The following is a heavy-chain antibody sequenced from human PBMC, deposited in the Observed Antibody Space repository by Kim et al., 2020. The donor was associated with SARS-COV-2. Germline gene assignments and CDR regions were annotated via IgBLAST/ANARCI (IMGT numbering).Heavy chain of an antibody. Sequence: SETLSLTCTLSGGSISSSSYYWGWIRQPPGKGLEWIVSIYYSGSTSSNPSLETRVTISVDTSKNQFSLNLSSVTAADTAIYYCARDRSYYFGSGRQGGM. J-gene: IGHJ6*01. CDR2: IYYSGST. D-gene: IGHD3-10*01. CDR1: GGSISSSSYY. V-gene: IGHV4-39*07. CDR3: ARDRSYYFGSGRQGGM.